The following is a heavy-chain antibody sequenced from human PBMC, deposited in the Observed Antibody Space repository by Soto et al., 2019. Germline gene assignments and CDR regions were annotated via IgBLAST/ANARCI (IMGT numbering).Heavy chain of an antibody. CDR2: IYYSGRT. Sequence: QVQLQESGPGLVKPSQTLSLTCTVSGDSISSGGYYCSWIRQHPGKGLEWIGYIYYSGRTYYSPSLKSRVTISVDTSKNQFSLKMSSVTAADTAVYYCARVVDGSGSYYFQHWGQGTLVTVSS. J-gene: IGHJ1*01. D-gene: IGHD3-10*01. V-gene: IGHV4-31*03. CDR3: ARVVDGSGSYYFQH. CDR1: GDSISSGGYY.